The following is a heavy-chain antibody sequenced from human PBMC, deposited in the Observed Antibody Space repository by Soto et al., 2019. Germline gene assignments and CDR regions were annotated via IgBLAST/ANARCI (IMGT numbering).Heavy chain of an antibody. CDR1: GGSISSSSYY. CDR2: IYYSGST. J-gene: IGHJ5*02. V-gene: IGHV4-39*07. D-gene: IGHD5-12*01. CDR3: ARVDSGYDLESSWFDP. Sequence: PSETLSLTCTVSGGSISSSSYYWGWIRQPPGKGLEWIGSIYYSGSTYYNPSLKSRVTISVDTSKNQFSLKLSSVTAADTAVYYCARVDSGYDLESSWFDPWGQGTLVTVSS.